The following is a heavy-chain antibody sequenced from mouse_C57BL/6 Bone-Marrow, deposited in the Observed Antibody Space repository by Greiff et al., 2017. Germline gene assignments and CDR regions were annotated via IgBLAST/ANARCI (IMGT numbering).Heavy chain of an antibody. V-gene: IGHV1-5*01. CDR1: GYTFTSYW. CDR2: IYPGNSDT. D-gene: IGHD1-1*01. Sequence: VQLQESGTVLARPGASVKMSCKTSGYTFTSYWMHWVKQRPGQGLEWIGAIYPGNSDTSYNQKFKGKAKLTAVTSASTAYMELSSLTNEDSAVYYGKSYYGSSYWYFDVWGTGTTVTVAS. J-gene: IGHJ1*03. CDR3: KSYYGSSYWYFDV.